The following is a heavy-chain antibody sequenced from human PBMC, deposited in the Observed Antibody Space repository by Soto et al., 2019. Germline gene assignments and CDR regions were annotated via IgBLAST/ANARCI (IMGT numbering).Heavy chain of an antibody. Sequence: QVQLVESGGGVVQPGRSLRLSCAASEFTFSSYGMHWVRQAPGKGLEWVAVISYDGSNKYYADSVKGRFTISRDNSKNTLYLQMNSLRAEDTAVYYCANPGITGTKRTPMDAFDIWGQGTIVTVSS. J-gene: IGHJ3*02. V-gene: IGHV3-30*18. CDR1: EFTFSSYG. CDR2: ISYDGSNK. CDR3: ANPGITGTKRTPMDAFDI. D-gene: IGHD1-20*01.